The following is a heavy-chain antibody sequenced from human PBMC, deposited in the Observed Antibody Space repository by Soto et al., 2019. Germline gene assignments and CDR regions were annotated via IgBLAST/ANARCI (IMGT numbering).Heavy chain of an antibody. CDR1: GFTFSSYA. D-gene: IGHD3-10*01. J-gene: IGHJ4*02. CDR3: ARAYGTMVRGVVGDF. V-gene: IGHV3-30-3*01. CDR2: ISYDGSNK. Sequence: QAQLVESGGGVVQPGRSLRLSCAASGFTFSSYAMHWVRQAPGKGLEWVAVISYDGSNKYYADSVKGRFTISRDNSKNTLYLQMNSLRAEDTAVYYCARAYGTMVRGVVGDFWGQGTLVTVSS.